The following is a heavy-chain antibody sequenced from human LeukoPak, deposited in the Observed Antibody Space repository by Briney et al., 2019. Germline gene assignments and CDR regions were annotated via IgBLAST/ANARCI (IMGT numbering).Heavy chain of an antibody. D-gene: IGHD1-26*01. CDR1: GFTFDDYA. Sequence: GRSLRLSCAASGFTFDDYAMHWVRQAPGKGLEWVSGITWNSGGIGYADSVKGRFTISRDNARNSLYLQMNSLRAEDTALYYCAGGGDYWGQGTLVTVSS. J-gene: IGHJ4*02. CDR3: AGGGDY. V-gene: IGHV3-9*01. CDR2: ITWNSGGI.